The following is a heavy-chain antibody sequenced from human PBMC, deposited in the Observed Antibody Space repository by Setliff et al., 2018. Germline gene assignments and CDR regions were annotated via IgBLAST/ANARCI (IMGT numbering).Heavy chain of an antibody. D-gene: IGHD2-15*01. CDR2: IIPILGIA. Sequence: SVKVSCKASGGTFSNYAISWVRQAPGQGLEWMGVIIPILGIANYAQKFQGRVTITADKSTSTAYMELNSLESEDTAVYYCARGYCSGGSCYEGSFDYWGQGTLVTVSS. CDR1: GGTFSNYA. J-gene: IGHJ4*02. V-gene: IGHV1-69*10. CDR3: ARGYCSGGSCYEGSFDY.